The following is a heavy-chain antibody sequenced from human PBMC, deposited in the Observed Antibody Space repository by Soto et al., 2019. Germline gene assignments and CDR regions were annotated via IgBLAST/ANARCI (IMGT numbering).Heavy chain of an antibody. V-gene: IGHV4-34*01. CDR2: INPDGAT. Sequence: SETLSLTCAVYGGSFSGYYWDWIRQPPGKGLEWIGEINPDGATNYTPSLRGRVTISIDTSRNQFFLKLSSVTAADTAVYYCTRGQRSDPFFGYWGQGALVTVSS. J-gene: IGHJ4*02. CDR3: TRGQRSDPFFGY. CDR1: GGSFSGYY.